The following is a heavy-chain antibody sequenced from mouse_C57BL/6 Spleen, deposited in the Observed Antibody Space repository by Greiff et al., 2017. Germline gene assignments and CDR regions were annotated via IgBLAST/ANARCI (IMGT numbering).Heavy chain of an antibody. D-gene: IGHD2-1*01. V-gene: IGHV1-26*01. CDR3: ASYYAYAMDY. Sequence: VQLKHSGPELVKPGASVKISCKASGYTFTDYYMNWVKQSHGKSLEWIGDINPNNGGTSYNQKFKGKATLTVDKSSSTAYMELRSLTSEDSAVYYCASYYAYAMDYWGQGTSVTVSS. J-gene: IGHJ4*01. CDR2: INPNNGGT. CDR1: GYTFTDYY.